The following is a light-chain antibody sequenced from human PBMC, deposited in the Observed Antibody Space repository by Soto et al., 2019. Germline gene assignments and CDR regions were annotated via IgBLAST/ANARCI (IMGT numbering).Light chain of an antibody. J-gene: IGLJ3*02. Sequence: QSALTQPASVSGSLGQSITISCTGTSSNVGAYDYVSWYQQDPGKAPKVMIYEVSNRPSGVSYRFSGSKSGNTASLTISGLQAEDEADYYCSSYTGSGTLVFGGGTKLTVL. CDR2: EVS. CDR3: SSYTGSGTLV. V-gene: IGLV2-14*01. CDR1: SSNVGAYDY.